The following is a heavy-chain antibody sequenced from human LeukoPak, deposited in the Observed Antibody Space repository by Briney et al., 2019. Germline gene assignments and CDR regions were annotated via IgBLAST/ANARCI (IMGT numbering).Heavy chain of an antibody. V-gene: IGHV4-61*01. D-gene: IGHD6-6*01. CDR1: VDPISGYSNYK. Sequence: NPSETLSLTCMVSVDPISGYSNYKWTWIRQPPGKGLEWIGYIYYHGSTNYNPSLKSRVTFSVDTSKNQFSLKLTSVTAADTAVYYCVREYSGSDYWGQGTLVTVSS. CDR3: VREYSGSDY. CDR2: IYYHGST. J-gene: IGHJ4*02.